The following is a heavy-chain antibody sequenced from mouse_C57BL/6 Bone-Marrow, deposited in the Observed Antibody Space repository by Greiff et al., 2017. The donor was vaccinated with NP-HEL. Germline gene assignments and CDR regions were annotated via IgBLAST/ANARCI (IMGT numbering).Heavy chain of an antibody. CDR2: IRNKANNHAT. V-gene: IGHV6-6*01. CDR3: TSPNYYGSPWFAY. CDR1: GFTFSDAW. J-gene: IGHJ3*01. D-gene: IGHD1-1*01. Sequence: EVQLVESGGGLVQPGGSMKLSCAASGFTFSDAWMDWVRQSPEKGLEWVAEIRNKANNHATYYAESVKGRFTISRDDSKSSVYLQMNSLRAEDTGIYYCTSPNYYGSPWFAYWGQGTLVTVSA.